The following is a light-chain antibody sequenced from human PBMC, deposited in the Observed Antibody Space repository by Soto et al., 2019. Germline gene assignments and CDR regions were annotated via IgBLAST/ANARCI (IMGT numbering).Light chain of an antibody. Sequence: EIVLTQPPGTLSLSPGERATLSCRASQSVSSSYLAWYQQKPGQAPRILIYGESSRATGIPDRFSGSGSGTDLNLTISRLEPEDFAVYYCQQYGSSQFTFGPGTKVDIK. CDR1: QSVSSSY. CDR2: GES. J-gene: IGKJ3*01. V-gene: IGKV3-20*01. CDR3: QQYGSSQFT.